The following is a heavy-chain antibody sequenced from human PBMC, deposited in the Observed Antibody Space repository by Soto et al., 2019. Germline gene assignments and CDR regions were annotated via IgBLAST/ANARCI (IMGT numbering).Heavy chain of an antibody. V-gene: IGHV3-23*04. CDR3: AGGPWLLDF. J-gene: IGHJ1*01. Sequence: EVQLVETGGGLIQPGESLRLACLASGFNVGTNYVSWVRQAPGKGLEFVSFLASTSLFYGRGSTYYADSVKGRSIISRDTSTNTVYLQMNGLRADDTAVYYCAGGPWLLDFWGQGTPVTVSS. CDR2: SLFYGRGST. D-gene: IGHD5-12*01. CDR1: GFNVGTNY.